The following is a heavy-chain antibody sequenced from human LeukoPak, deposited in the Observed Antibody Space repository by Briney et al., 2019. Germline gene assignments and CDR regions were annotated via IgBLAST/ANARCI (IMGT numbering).Heavy chain of an antibody. CDR1: GGTFSSYA. J-gene: IGHJ4*02. V-gene: IGHV1-69*05. CDR2: IIPIFGTA. CDR3: ASDRGEGYYFDY. D-gene: IGHD3-10*01. Sequence: SVKVSCKASGGTFSSYAISWVRQAPGQGLEWMGGIIPIFGTANYAQKFQGRVTITTDKSTSTAYMELSSLRSEDTAVYYCASDRGEGYYFDYWGQRTLVTVSS.